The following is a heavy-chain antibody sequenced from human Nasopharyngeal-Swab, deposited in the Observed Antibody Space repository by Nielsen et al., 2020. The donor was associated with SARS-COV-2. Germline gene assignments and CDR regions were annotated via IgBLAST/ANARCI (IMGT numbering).Heavy chain of an antibody. D-gene: IGHD6-13*01. Sequence: SETLSLTCTVSGGSISSSSYYWGWIRRPPGKGLEWIGSIYYSGSTYYNPSLKSRVTISVDTSKNQFSLKLSSVTAADTAVYYCARLSGSSWYVEYFQHWGQGTLVTVSS. CDR3: ARLSGSSWYVEYFQH. CDR2: IYYSGST. CDR1: GGSISSSSYY. J-gene: IGHJ1*01. V-gene: IGHV4-39*01.